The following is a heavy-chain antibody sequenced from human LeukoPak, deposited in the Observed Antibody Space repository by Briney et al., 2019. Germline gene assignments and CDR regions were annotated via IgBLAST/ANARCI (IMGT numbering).Heavy chain of an antibody. CDR2: INDYTGNT. Sequence: SETLSLTCSVSGGSISGENYYWAWIRQSPGKGLEWIGEINDYTGNTNYNPSLNSRVSISLEKSKNQFSLELRSVTAADTAVYYCARGRIAKIVVVHSFHYGMDVWGQGTTVTVSS. CDR3: ARGRIAKIVVVHSFHYGMDV. D-gene: IGHD3-22*01. J-gene: IGHJ6*02. V-gene: IGHV4-39*07. CDR1: GGSISGENYY.